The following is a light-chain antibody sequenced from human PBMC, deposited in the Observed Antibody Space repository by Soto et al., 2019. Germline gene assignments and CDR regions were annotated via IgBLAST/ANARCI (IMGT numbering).Light chain of an antibody. CDR3: QQYGSSPIT. CDR2: GAS. CDR1: ESVSSN. Sequence: EVVMTQSPATLSVSPGERATLSCRASESVSSNLAWYQQRPGQAPRLVIYGASTRATGIPARFSGGGSGTDFTLTIRGLEPEDAAVYYCQQYGSSPITFGQGTRLEIK. J-gene: IGKJ5*01. V-gene: IGKV3-15*01.